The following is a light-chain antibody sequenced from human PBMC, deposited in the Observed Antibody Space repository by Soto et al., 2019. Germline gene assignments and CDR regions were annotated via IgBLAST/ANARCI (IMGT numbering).Light chain of an antibody. J-gene: IGKJ1*01. V-gene: IGKV3-20*01. CDR3: QEPRTSPPSWT. CDR1: QSVSSNY. CDR2: GTS. Sequence: EIVLTQSPGTLSFSPGERATLSCRASQSVSSNYLAWYQQKPGQPPRLLIYGTSSRATGIPDRFSGSGSGTDFRITISRLESEDFAVYSCQEPRTSPPSWTFGPGTKVEI.